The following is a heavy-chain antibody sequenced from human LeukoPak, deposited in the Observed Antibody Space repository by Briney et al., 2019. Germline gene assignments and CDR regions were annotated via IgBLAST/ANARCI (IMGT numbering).Heavy chain of an antibody. CDR3: ERFTGIAPRPDRYFQL. CDR1: GYTFTSYD. D-gene: IGHD6-6*01. J-gene: IGHJ1*01. Sequence: ASVKVSCKASGYTFTSYDINWVRQATGQGREWMGWMNPNSGNTGYAQTFQGRVTMTRNTSISTAYMQLSSMSSEDTAVYYCERFTGIAPRPDRYFQLWGQGTLVTVSS. V-gene: IGHV1-8*01. CDR2: MNPNSGNT.